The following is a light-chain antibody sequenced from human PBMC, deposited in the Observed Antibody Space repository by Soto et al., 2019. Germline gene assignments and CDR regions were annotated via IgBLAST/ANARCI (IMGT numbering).Light chain of an antibody. CDR3: QRRGSWIT. CDR2: WAS. Sequence: DIVMTQPPDSLAVSLGEKATISCKSSQSLLYRSNNKNYLAWYQQKPGQPPKLLIYWASTRESGVPDRFSGSGSGTDFTLTISSLEPDDFAVYYCQRRGSWITFGQGTRLEIK. CDR1: QSLLYRSNNKNY. J-gene: IGKJ5*01. V-gene: IGKV4-1*01.